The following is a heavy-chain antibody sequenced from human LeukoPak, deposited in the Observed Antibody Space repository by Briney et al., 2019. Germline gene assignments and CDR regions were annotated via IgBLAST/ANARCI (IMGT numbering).Heavy chain of an antibody. D-gene: IGHD5-24*01. V-gene: IGHV3-66*01. Sequence: GGSLRLSCAASGFTFSNYNMNWVRQAPGKGLEWVSVIYSGDSTYYADSVKGRFTMSRDNSKNTLYLQMNSLRVEDTAVYYCARDGRWLQLAPDAFDIWGQGTMVTVSS. CDR3: ARDGRWLQLAPDAFDI. CDR2: IYSGDST. J-gene: IGHJ3*02. CDR1: GFTFSNYN.